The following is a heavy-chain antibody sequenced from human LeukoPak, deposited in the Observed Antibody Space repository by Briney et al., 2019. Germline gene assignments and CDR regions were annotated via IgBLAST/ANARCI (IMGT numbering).Heavy chain of an antibody. CDR2: FDPEDGET. V-gene: IGHV1-24*01. Sequence: ASVKVSCKVSGYTLTELSMHWVRQAPGKGLEWMGGFDPEDGETIYAQKLQGRVTMTTDTSTSTAYMELRSLRSDDTAVYYCARDYRDVLLWFGELSKWGQGTLVTVSS. D-gene: IGHD3-10*01. J-gene: IGHJ4*02. CDR1: GYTLTELS. CDR3: ARDYRDVLLWFGELSK.